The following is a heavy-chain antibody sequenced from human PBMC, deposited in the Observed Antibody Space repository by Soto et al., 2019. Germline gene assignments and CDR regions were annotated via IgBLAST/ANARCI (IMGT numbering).Heavy chain of an antibody. CDR3: ARDHSDSGGYYYFDY. Sequence: GGSLRLACAASGFSFSTYGMHWVRQAPGKGLECVAVIWFDGSNKQYADSVKGRFTISRDNSKNTLYLQMNSLIVEDTAVYYCARDHSDSGGYYYFDYWGQGTLVTVSS. D-gene: IGHD3-22*01. CDR1: GFSFSTYG. J-gene: IGHJ4*02. CDR2: IWFDGSNK. V-gene: IGHV3-33*01.